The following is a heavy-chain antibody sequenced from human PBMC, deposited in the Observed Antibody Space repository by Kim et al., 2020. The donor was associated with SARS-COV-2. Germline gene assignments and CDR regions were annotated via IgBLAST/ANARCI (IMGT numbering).Heavy chain of an antibody. CDR3: SRDEVLTLRDYGHS. Sequence: GGSLRLSCAASGFTLKNNAMNWVRQAPGKGLEWLSFISSSGDIIYYADSVQGRFTISRDNAKNSVYLQMNSLRAEDTAVYYCSRDEVLTLRDYGHSWGQGTLVTVSS. V-gene: IGHV3-48*03. CDR2: ISSSGDII. D-gene: IGHD4-17*01. CDR1: GFTLKNNA. J-gene: IGHJ4*02.